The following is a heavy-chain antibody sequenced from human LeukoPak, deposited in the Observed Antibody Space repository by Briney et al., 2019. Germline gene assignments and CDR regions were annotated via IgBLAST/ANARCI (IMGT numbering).Heavy chain of an antibody. V-gene: IGHV4-59*08. J-gene: IGHJ5*02. CDR1: GGSISSYY. CDR3: ARYAAYSSSWYWFDP. D-gene: IGHD6-13*01. Sequence: TSETLSLTCTVSGGSISSYYWSWIRQPPGKGLEWIGYIYYSGSTNYNPSLKSRVTISVDTSKNQFSLKLSPVTAADTAVYYCARYAAYSSSWYWFDPWGQGTLVTVSS. CDR2: IYYSGST.